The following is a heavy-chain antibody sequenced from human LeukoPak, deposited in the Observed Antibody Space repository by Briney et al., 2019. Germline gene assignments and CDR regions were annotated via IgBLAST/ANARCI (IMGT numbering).Heavy chain of an antibody. D-gene: IGHD2-15*01. J-gene: IGHJ4*02. V-gene: IGHV3-23*01. Sequence: GGSLRLSCAASGFTFSSYAITWVRQAPGKGLEWVSTVTTSGGTTYYADSVKGRFTISRDNSMNTLYLQMNSLRAEDTAVYYCARDLLSGGSCFYDYWGQGTLVTVSS. CDR3: ARDLLSGGSCFYDY. CDR1: GFTFSSYA. CDR2: VTTSGGTT.